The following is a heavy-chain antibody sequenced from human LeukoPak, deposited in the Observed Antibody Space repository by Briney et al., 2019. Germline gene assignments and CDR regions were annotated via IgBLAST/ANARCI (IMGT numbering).Heavy chain of an antibody. CDR1: GYTFTDYY. CDR3: ARPRAPVTRISSFDI. CDR2: IKPNSGDT. V-gene: IGHV1-2*02. J-gene: IGHJ3*02. D-gene: IGHD4-17*01. Sequence: GASMKVSCKTSGYTFTDYYIHWVRQAPGQGREWMGWIKPNSGDTKYAQKFQGRVTMTRDTSISTAYMELRRLTSDDTAVYYCARPRAPVTRISSFDIWGQGTMVTVSS.